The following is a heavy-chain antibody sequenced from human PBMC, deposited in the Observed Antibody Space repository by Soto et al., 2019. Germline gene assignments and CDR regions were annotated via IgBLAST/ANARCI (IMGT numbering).Heavy chain of an antibody. Sequence: VASVKVSCKASGYTFSSDAIHWVRQAPGQRLEWMGWINGGSGNTKYSQKFQGRVTITRDTSASTAYMELSSLRSEDTAVYYCARTSGYYFYDYWGQGTLVTVSS. V-gene: IGHV1-3*01. CDR3: ARTSGYYFYDY. CDR1: GYTFSSDA. D-gene: IGHD3-3*01. J-gene: IGHJ4*02. CDR2: INGGSGNT.